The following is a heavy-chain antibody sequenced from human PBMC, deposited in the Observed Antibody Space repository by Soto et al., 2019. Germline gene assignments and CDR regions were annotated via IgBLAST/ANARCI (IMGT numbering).Heavy chain of an antibody. CDR2: INAGNGNT. CDR3: ARAVAVAADFDY. CDR1: GYTFTGYA. J-gene: IGHJ4*02. V-gene: IGHV1-3*05. D-gene: IGHD6-19*01. Sequence: QVQLVQSGAEEKKPGASVKVSCKASGYTFTGYAMHWVRQATGQRLEWMGWINAGNGNTKYSQKFQGRVTITRDTSASTAYMEVSSLRSEDTAVYYCARAVAVAADFDYWGQGTLVTVSS.